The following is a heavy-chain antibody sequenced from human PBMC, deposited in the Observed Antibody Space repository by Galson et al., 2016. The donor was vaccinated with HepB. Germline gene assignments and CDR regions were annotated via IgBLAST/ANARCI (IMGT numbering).Heavy chain of an antibody. CDR1: GFTFSGSA. CDR3: HTQGITANSDYFQH. D-gene: IGHD1-20*01. Sequence: SLRLSCAASGFTFSGSAMHWVRQASGKGLEWVGRIRSKTNNYATDYAASVKGRFTLNRDDSRNTVYLQMNSLKTEDTAEYYCHTQGITANSDYFQHWGQGTLVAVSA. J-gene: IGHJ1*01. CDR2: IRSKTNNYAT. V-gene: IGHV3-73*01.